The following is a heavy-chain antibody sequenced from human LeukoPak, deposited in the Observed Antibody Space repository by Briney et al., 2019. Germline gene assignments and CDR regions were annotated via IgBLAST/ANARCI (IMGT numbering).Heavy chain of an antibody. V-gene: IGHV1-58*01. Sequence: GTSVKVSCKASGFTFTSSAVQWVRQARGQRLEWIGWIVVGSGNTNYAQKFQERVTITRDMSTSTAYMELSSLRSEDTAVYYCARVELAAAGYYFDYWGQGTLVTVSS. CDR1: GFTFTSSA. J-gene: IGHJ4*02. D-gene: IGHD6-13*01. CDR3: ARVELAAAGYYFDY. CDR2: IVVGSGNT.